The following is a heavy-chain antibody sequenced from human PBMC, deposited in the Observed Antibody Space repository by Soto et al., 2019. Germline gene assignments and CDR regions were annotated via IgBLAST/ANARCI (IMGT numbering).Heavy chain of an antibody. CDR1: GFTFSSYG. Sequence: QVQLVESGGGMVQPGRSLRLSCAASGFTFSSYGMHWVRQAPGKRLEWVAVIWYDGSNKYYADSVKGRFTISRDNSKNTLYLQMNSLRAEDTAVYYCARNFYDSSAYWDYWGQGTQVSVSS. CDR3: ARNFYDSSAYWDY. V-gene: IGHV3-33*01. J-gene: IGHJ4*02. CDR2: IWYDGSNK. D-gene: IGHD3-22*01.